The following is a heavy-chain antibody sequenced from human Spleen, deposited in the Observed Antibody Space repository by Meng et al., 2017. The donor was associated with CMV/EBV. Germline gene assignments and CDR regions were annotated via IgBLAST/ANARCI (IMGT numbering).Heavy chain of an antibody. D-gene: IGHD3-10*01. J-gene: IGHJ3*02. V-gene: IGHV1-2*02. Sequence: ASVKVSCKASGYTFIGYYIHWVRQAPGQGLEWMGWINPNTGGTNYAQKFQGRVTMTRDTSITTAYMELSRPRSDDTAVYYCATSRGLGAFDIWGQGTMVTVSS. CDR3: ATSRGLGAFDI. CDR1: GYTFIGYY. CDR2: INPNTGGT.